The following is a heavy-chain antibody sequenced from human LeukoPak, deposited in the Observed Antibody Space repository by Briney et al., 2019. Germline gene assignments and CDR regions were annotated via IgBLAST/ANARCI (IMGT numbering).Heavy chain of an antibody. V-gene: IGHV4-59*01. CDR2: IYYSGST. D-gene: IGHD3-3*01. CDR3: ARVVSQYDFWSGYYSSYYYYMDV. Sequence: PSETLSLTCTVSGGSISSYYWSWIRQPPGKGLEWIGYIYYSGSTNYNPSLKSRVTISVDTSKNQFSLKLSSVTAADTAVYYCARVVSQYDFWSGYYSSYYYYMDVWGKGTTVTVSS. J-gene: IGHJ6*03. CDR1: GGSISSYY.